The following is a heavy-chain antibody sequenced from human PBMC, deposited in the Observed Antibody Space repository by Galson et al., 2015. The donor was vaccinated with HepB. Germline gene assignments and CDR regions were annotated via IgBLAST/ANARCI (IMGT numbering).Heavy chain of an antibody. J-gene: IGHJ6*02. CDR3: AMTLRVYYYGMDV. V-gene: IGHV3-48*02. CDR2: ISSDSKTI. Sequence: SLRLSCAGSEFIFSRYSMNWVRQAPGKGPEWLAFISSDSKTIYYADSVRGQFTISRDNAKNSLYLQMNNLRDEDTAVYYCAMTLRVYYYGMDVWGQGTT. D-gene: IGHD3-16*01. CDR1: EFIFSRYS.